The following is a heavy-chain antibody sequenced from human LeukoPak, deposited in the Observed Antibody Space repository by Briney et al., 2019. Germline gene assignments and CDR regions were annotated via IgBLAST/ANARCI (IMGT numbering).Heavy chain of an antibody. CDR1: GFTFSTYS. V-gene: IGHV3-30*04. CDR3: ARSYYYDRSGFYPEN. D-gene: IGHD3-22*01. CDR2: ISYDGSNK. Sequence: GRSLRLSCAASGFTFSTYSMHWVRQAPGKGLEWVAIISYDGSNKYYADSVKGRFTISRDNSKNTLYMQMNSLRAEDTAVYYCARSYYYDRSGFYPENWGQGTLVTVSS. J-gene: IGHJ1*01.